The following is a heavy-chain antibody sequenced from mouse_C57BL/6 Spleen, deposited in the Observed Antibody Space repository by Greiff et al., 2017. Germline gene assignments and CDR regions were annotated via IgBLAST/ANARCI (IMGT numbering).Heavy chain of an antibody. D-gene: IGHD2-2*01. V-gene: IGHV5-16*01. CDR2: INYDGSST. CDR3: ARDRVRLRRGFDY. Sequence: DVQLVESEGGLVQPGSSMKLSCTASGFTFSDYYMAWVRQVPEKGLEWVANINYDGSSTYYLDSLKSRFIISRDNAKNILYLQMSSLKSEVTATYYCARDRVRLRRGFDYWGQGTTLTVSS. J-gene: IGHJ2*01. CDR1: GFTFSDYY.